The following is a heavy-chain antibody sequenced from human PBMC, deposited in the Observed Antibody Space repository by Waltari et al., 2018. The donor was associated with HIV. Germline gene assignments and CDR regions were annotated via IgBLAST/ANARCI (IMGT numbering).Heavy chain of an antibody. CDR3: ARDKYGGHWFDP. J-gene: IGHJ5*02. D-gene: IGHD4-17*01. V-gene: IGHV4-31*03. CDR2: IYYSGYT. CDR1: GASIIRGHYY. Sequence: HVQLQESGPGLVKPSQTLSRSCPVSGASIIRGHYYWSWIRQHPGKGLEWIGYIYYSGYTHYSPSLQSRVTISVDTSKNHFSLNLSSVTAADTAVYYCARDKYGGHWFDPWGQGTLVTVSS.